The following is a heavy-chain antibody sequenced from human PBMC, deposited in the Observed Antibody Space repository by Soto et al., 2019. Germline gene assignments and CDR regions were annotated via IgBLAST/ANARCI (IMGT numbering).Heavy chain of an antibody. V-gene: IGHV1-2*02. CDR1: GYTFTGYY. D-gene: IGHD1-26*01. CDR3: AREGGVVGATFSAFDI. J-gene: IGHJ3*02. Sequence: ASVKVSCKASGYTFTGYYMHWVRQAPGQGLEWMGWINPNSGGTNYAQKFQGRVTMTRDTSISTAYMELSRLRSDDTAVYYCAREGGVVGATFSAFDIWGQGTMVTVS. CDR2: INPNSGGT.